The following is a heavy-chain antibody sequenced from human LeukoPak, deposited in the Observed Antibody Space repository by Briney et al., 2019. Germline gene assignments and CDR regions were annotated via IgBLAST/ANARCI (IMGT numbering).Heavy chain of an antibody. Sequence: ASVKVSCKASGYTFTRYDISWVRQATGQGLEWMGWMNPISGNTGHAQKFQGRVTMARSTSISTAYMELSSLRSEDTAVYYCARPYCSGGDCLRYFDLWGRGTLITVSS. D-gene: IGHD2-15*01. CDR2: MNPISGNT. CDR1: GYTFTRYD. J-gene: IGHJ2*01. V-gene: IGHV1-8*01. CDR3: ARPYCSGGDCLRYFDL.